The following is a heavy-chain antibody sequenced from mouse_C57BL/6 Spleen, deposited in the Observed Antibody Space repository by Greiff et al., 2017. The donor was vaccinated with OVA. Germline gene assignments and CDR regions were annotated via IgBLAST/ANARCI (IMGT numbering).Heavy chain of an antibody. J-gene: IGHJ4*01. Sequence: QVQLKESGPGLVAPSPSLSITCTVSGFSLTSYCVHWVRQPPGKGLEWLVVIWRDGSTTYNSALNSSLSTSKDDSKCHTFLKKTSLQTDDTAVDYCAGHSAGYYAMDYWGQGTSVTVSS. CDR1: GFSLTSYC. CDR3: AGHSAGYYAMDY. V-gene: IGHV2-6-1*01. CDR2: IWRDGST. D-gene: IGHD3-2*02.